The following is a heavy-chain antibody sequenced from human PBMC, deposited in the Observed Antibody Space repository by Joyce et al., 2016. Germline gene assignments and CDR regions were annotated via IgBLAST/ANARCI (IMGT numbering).Heavy chain of an antibody. J-gene: IGHJ3*01. CDR3: AKGIELSSAWYVGSFDV. Sequence: EVQLVESGGGLVQPGRSLRLSCAASGFTFGDYAMHCVRQAQGKGLEWGSGISWNGGGIGYADFVKGRFTISRDNAKNSLYLQMNSLRPEDMAFYYCAKGIELSSAWYVGSFDVWGQGTMVTVSS. D-gene: IGHD6-19*01. V-gene: IGHV3-9*03. CDR1: GFTFGDYA. CDR2: ISWNGGGI.